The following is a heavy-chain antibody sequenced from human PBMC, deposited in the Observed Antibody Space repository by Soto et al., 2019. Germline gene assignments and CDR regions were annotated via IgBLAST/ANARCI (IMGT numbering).Heavy chain of an antibody. CDR3: AKARPPGEAAGLRNAWFDP. D-gene: IGHD6-13*01. J-gene: IGHJ5*02. V-gene: IGHV3-23*01. CDR1: GFTFSSYA. Sequence: EVQLLESGGGLVQPGGSLRLSCAASGFTFSSYAMSWVRQAPGKGLEWVSAISGSGGSTYYADSVKGRFTISRDNSKNTLYLQMTSLRAEDTAVYYCAKARPPGEAAGLRNAWFDPWGQGTLVTVSS. CDR2: ISGSGGST.